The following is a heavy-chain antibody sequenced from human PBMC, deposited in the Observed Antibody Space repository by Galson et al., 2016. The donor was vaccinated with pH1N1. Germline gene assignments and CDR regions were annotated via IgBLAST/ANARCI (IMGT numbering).Heavy chain of an antibody. J-gene: IGHJ4*02. V-gene: IGHV3-21*01. CDR3: ARAPYSTGWYPEFDF. Sequence: SLRLSCAASEFSEFSFSNYCLNWVRQAPGKGLEWIASISSSSIHIKYADSVKGRFTISRDNGKFSVYLQMNNLRDDDTAVYYCARAPYSTGWYPEFDFWGPGTLVTVSS. CDR2: ISSSSIHI. CDR1: EFSEFSFSNYC. D-gene: IGHD6-19*01.